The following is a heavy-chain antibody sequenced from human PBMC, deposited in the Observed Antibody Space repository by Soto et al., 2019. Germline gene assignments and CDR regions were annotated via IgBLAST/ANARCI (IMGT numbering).Heavy chain of an antibody. CDR2: VYATGTT. J-gene: IGHJ5*02. CDR1: GGSISKFY. Sequence: QVQLQESGPGVLKPSETLSLRCSVSGGSISKFYWSWIRKTAGKGLEWMGRVYATGTTDYNPSLRSRVTMSMDISKKTFSLRLTSVTAADTGVYYCVRDGSKTLRDWFDPWGQGKLVTVSS. V-gene: IGHV4-4*07. CDR3: VRDGSKTLRDWFDP.